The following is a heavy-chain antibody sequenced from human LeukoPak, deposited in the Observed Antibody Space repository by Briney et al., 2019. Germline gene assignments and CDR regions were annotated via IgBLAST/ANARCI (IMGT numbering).Heavy chain of an antibody. D-gene: IGHD3-22*01. CDR3: ARAAYDSGSYIVNHDY. CDR1: GFTVSSNY. Sequence: GGSLRLSCAASGFTVSSNYMSWVRQAPGKGLEWVSVIFRDDTTYYADSVKGRFTISRDNSKNTLYLQMSSLRGEDTAVYYCARAAYDSGSYIVNHDYWGQGTLVTVSS. V-gene: IGHV3-53*01. CDR2: IFRDDTT. J-gene: IGHJ4*02.